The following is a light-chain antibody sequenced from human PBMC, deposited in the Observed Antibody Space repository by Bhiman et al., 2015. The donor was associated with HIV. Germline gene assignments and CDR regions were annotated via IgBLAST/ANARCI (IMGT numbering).Light chain of an antibody. V-gene: IGLV2-8*01. CDR1: SSDVADYNY. Sequence: QSALTQPPSASGSPGQSVTISCTGTSSDVADYNYVSWYRQHPGKAPKLMIFEVDKRPSGVPDRFSGSNSGNTATLTISRVEAGDEADYYCQVWDSTSDHPRIFGGGTKLSVL. CDR2: EVD. CDR3: QVWDSTSDHPRI. J-gene: IGLJ2*01.